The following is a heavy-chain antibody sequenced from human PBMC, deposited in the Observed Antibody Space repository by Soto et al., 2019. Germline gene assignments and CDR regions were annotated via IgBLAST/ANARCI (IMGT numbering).Heavy chain of an antibody. CDR2: VYYSGST. CDR1: GGSISSYY. Sequence: SETLSLTCTVSGGSISSYYWTWIRQPPGKGLEWIGYVYYSGSTNYDPSLKSRVTISVDTSKNQFSLKLSSVTAADTAVYYCARAYGDYNLDYWGQGALVTGSS. V-gene: IGHV4-59*01. J-gene: IGHJ4*02. D-gene: IGHD4-17*01. CDR3: ARAYGDYNLDY.